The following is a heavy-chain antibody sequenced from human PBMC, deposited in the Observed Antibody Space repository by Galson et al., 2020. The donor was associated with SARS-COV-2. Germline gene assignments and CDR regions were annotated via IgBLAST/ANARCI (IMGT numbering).Heavy chain of an antibody. CDR3: AKADIVNPWLAAETAMVPWYFDL. CDR2: ISGSGGST. V-gene: IGHV3-23*01. J-gene: IGHJ2*01. CDR1: GFTFSSYA. Sequence: GESLKISCAASGFTFSSYAMSWVRQAPGKGLEWVSAISGSGGSTYYADSVKGRFTISRDNSKNTLYLQMNSLRAEDTAVYYCAKADIVNPWLAAETAMVPWYFDLWGRGTLVTVSS. D-gene: IGHD5-18*01.